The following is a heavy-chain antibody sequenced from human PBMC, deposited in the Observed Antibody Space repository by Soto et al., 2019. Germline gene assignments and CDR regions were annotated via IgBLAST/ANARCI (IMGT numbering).Heavy chain of an antibody. CDR3: VRDSGNGWKDY. D-gene: IGHD6-19*01. V-gene: IGHV4-4*01. J-gene: IGHJ2*01. CDR1: GGSISSTNW. Sequence: SETLSLTYAVSGGSISSTNWWNWVRQPPGKGLEWIGEIDHSGSTNYNPSLKSRVTMSVDKPKNQFSLKLSSVTAADTAVYCCVRDSGNGWKDYWGRGTLVTVSS. CDR2: IDHSGST.